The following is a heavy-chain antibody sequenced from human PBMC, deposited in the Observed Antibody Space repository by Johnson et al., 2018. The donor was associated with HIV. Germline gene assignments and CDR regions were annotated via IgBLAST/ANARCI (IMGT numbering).Heavy chain of an antibody. V-gene: IGHV3-74*01. CDR2: ITRDGTST. J-gene: IGHJ3*01. CDR3: ARAGIVFDV. CDR1: GISFSSYW. Sequence: VQLVESGGGLVQPGGSLRLSCVASGISFSSYWMHWVRQAPGKGLVWVSSITRDGTSTNSADSVKGRFTISRDNAKDTLYLQLNSLPAEDTAVYSCARAGIVFDVWGQGTMVTVSS. D-gene: IGHD2-15*01.